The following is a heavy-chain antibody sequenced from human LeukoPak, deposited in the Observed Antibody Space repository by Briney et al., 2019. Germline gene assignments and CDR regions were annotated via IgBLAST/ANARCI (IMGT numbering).Heavy chain of an antibody. CDR1: GFTFSSYS. Sequence: GGSLRLSRAASGFTFSSYSMNWVRQAPGKGLEWVSYISSSSSTINYADSVKGRFTISRDNAKNSLYLQMNSLRAEDTAVYYCARGYYGSGRSWFDPWGQGTLVTVSS. CDR3: ARGYYGSGRSWFDP. J-gene: IGHJ5*02. D-gene: IGHD3-10*01. V-gene: IGHV3-48*01. CDR2: ISSSSSTI.